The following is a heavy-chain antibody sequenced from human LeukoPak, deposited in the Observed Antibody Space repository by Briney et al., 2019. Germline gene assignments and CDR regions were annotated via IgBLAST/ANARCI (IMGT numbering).Heavy chain of an antibody. CDR3: ASSPLRRDGYNFAFDI. V-gene: IGHV1-18*01. CDR2: ISAYNGNT. D-gene: IGHD5-24*01. J-gene: IGHJ3*02. CDR1: GYTFTSYG. Sequence: ASVKVSSKASGYTFTSYGISWVRQAPGQGLEWMGWISAYNGNTNYAQKLQGRVTMTTDTSTSTAYMELRSLRSEDTAVYYCASSPLRRDGYNFAFDIWGQGTMVTVSS.